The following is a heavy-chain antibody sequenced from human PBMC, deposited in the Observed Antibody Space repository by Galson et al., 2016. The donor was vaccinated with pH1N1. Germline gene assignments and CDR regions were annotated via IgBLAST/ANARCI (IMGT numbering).Heavy chain of an antibody. D-gene: IGHD2-2*01. CDR2: ISYDGSNK. CDR3: ARERNAWHFDC. CDR1: GFTFSNYA. V-gene: IGHV3-30-3*01. Sequence: SLRLSCAASGFTFSNYAMYWVRQAPGKGLEWVAVISYDGSNKYYADSVKGRFTISRDNSKNTLYLQMNSLRAADTAIYYCARERNAWHFDCWGKGTLVLVSS. J-gene: IGHJ5*01.